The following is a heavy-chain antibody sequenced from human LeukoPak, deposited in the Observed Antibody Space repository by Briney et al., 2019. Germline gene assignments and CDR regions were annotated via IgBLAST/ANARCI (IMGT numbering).Heavy chain of an antibody. CDR1: GFPSSSYW. CDR3: ARDGRDGFIDY. J-gene: IGHJ4*02. D-gene: IGHD5-24*01. CDR2: LNEDGSKR. V-gene: IGHV3-7*01. Sequence: PGGSLRLSCAASGFPSSSYWMSWVRQAPGKGLEWVANLNEDGSKRYYVASVKGRFTISRDNAKNSLYLQMDSLTVEDTATYYCARDGRDGFIDYWGQGTLVTVSS.